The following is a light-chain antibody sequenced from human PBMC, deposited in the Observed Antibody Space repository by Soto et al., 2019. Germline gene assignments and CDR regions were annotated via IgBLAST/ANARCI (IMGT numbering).Light chain of an antibody. J-gene: IGKJ5*01. CDR1: QTVSSNF. CDR2: GVS. Sequence: ELVLTQSPGTLSLSPGEISTLSFRSSQTVSSNFLAWYQQKPGQAPRLLLYGVSSRASGIPDRFFGSGSGTDFTLTINRLEPEDFAVYYCQQYANSPITFGQGTRLEIK. V-gene: IGKV3-20*01. CDR3: QQYANSPIT.